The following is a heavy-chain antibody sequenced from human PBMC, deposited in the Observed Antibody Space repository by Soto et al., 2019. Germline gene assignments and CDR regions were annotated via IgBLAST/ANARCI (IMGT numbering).Heavy chain of an antibody. V-gene: IGHV1-69*05. D-gene: IGHD6-6*01. J-gene: IGHJ4*02. CDR3: ETDVAARAFDY. CDR1: GGTFNSYA. CDR2: IIPIFGTA. Sequence: KVFCKASGGTFNSYAISWVIQAPGQGLEWRGGIIPIFGTANYAQKFQGRVTINKNESTSTADMDLSSLRSEDRAMYYCETDVAARAFDYWGQGTLVTVS.